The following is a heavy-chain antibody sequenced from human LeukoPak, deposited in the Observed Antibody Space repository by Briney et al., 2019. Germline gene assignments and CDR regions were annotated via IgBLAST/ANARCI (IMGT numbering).Heavy chain of an antibody. V-gene: IGHV3-30*02. Sequence: PGGSLRLSCAASGFTFSSYGMHWVRQAPGKGLEWVAFIRYDGSNKYYADSVKGRFTISRDNSKNTLYLQMNSLRAEDTAVYYCAKREPTRDYYYYYMDVWGKGTTVTVSS. CDR1: GFTFSSYG. J-gene: IGHJ6*03. CDR3: AKREPTRDYYYYYMDV. CDR2: IRYDGSNK. D-gene: IGHD1-14*01.